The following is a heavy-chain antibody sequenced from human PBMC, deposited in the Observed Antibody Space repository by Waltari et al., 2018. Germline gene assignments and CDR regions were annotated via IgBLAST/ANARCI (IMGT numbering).Heavy chain of an antibody. CDR3: ARDRLYGMDV. Sequence: QVQLQESGPGLVKPSETLSLTCPVSGGSIRSHYWSWIRQPPGKGLEWIGYIYYSGSTNYNPSLKSRVTISVDTSKNQFSLKLSSVTAADTAVYYCARDRLYGMDVWGQGTTVTVSS. CDR1: GGSIRSHY. D-gene: IGHD6-6*01. J-gene: IGHJ6*02. CDR2: IYYSGST. V-gene: IGHV4-59*11.